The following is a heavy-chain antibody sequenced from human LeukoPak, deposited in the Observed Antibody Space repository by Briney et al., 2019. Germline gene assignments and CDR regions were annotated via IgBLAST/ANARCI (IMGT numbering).Heavy chain of an antibody. CDR1: GFTFSTYT. D-gene: IGHD3-22*01. CDR3: ARDRVPPYYDSSADAFDI. CDR2: ISSIGSTI. J-gene: IGHJ3*02. V-gene: IGHV3-48*01. Sequence: GGSLRLSCAASGFTFSTYTMNWVRQAPGKGLEWVSSISSIGSTIYYADSVKGRFTISRDNAKNSLYLQMNSLRVEDTAVYYCARDRVPPYYDSSADAFDIWGQGTMVTVSS.